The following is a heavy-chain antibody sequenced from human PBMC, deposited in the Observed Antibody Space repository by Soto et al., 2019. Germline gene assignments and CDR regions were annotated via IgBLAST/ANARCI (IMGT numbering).Heavy chain of an antibody. Sequence: QPGGSLRLSCVASGITFSSHSVNWVRQAPGKGLEWVSSISGSGGSTYYADSVKGRFTISRDNSKNTLYLQMNSLRAEDTAVYYCAKPPRWIAAAGRRSSRIYNWFDPWGQGTLVTVSS. D-gene: IGHD6-13*01. J-gene: IGHJ5*02. CDR1: GITFSSHS. CDR2: ISGSGGST. CDR3: AKPPRWIAAAGRRSSRIYNWFDP. V-gene: IGHV3-23*01.